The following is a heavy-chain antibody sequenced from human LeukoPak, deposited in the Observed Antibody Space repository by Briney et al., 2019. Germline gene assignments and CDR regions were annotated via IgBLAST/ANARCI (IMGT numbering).Heavy chain of an antibody. Sequence: PSETLSLTCTVSGGSISSYYWSWMRQPPGQGLEWIGYIYYSGSTNDNPSLKSRVTISVDTSKNQFSLKLSSVTAADTAVYYCARGGGSGWYYYYMDVWGKGTTVTISS. D-gene: IGHD6-19*01. V-gene: IGHV4-59*01. J-gene: IGHJ6*03. CDR1: GGSISSYY. CDR2: IYYSGST. CDR3: ARGGGSGWYYYYMDV.